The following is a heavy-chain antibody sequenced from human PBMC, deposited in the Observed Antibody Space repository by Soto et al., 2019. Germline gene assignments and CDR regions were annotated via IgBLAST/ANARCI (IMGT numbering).Heavy chain of an antibody. CDR2: INHSGST. CDR1: GGSFSFYS. D-gene: IGHD2-2*01. J-gene: IGHJ6*02. V-gene: IGHV4-34*01. CDR3: ARGYCSNTSCYLYAIDV. Sequence: SETLSLTCALYGGSFSFYSWSWIRQPPGEGLEWIGEINHSGSTNYNPSLKSRVTISVDTSKNQFSLKLSSVTAADTAVYYCARGYCSNTSCYLYAIDVWGQGATVTVSS.